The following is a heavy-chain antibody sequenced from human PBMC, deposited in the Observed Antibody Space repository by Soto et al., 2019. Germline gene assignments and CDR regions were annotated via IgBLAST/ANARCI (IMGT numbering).Heavy chain of an antibody. J-gene: IGHJ4*02. D-gene: IGHD3-10*01. CDR1: GYTFTSYG. CDR3: ARTLPYGSGSYYPFDY. Sequence: ASVKVSCKASGYTFTSYGISWVRQAPGQGLEWMGWISAYNGNTNYAQKLQGRVTMTTDTSTSTAYMELRSLRSDDTAVYYCARTLPYGSGSYYPFDYWGQGALVTVSS. CDR2: ISAYNGNT. V-gene: IGHV1-18*01.